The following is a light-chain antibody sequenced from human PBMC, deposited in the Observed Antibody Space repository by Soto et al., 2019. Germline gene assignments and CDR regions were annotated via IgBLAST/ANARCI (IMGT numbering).Light chain of an antibody. CDR1: SSNIGSNT. CDR3: ATWDGSLSAYV. CDR2: SNI. V-gene: IGLV1-44*01. J-gene: IGLJ1*01. Sequence: QSVLTQPPSASGTPGQRVTISCSGSSSNIGSNTVNWYQQFPGTAPKLLIYSNIKRPSGVPDRFSGSKSVTSASLAIRGLQSEDEADYFCATWDGSLSAYVFGTGTKVTVL.